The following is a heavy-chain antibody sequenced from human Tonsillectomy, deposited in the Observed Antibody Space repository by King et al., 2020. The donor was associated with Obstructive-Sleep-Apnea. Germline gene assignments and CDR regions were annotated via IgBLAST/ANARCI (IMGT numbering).Heavy chain of an antibody. Sequence: QLVQSGTEVKKPGASVKVSCQASGYTFTTYGISWVRQAPAQCLEWMGWTSGNNGNTNGNTHYPQKFQDRVTMTTDTSTSTAYMELRSLRYDDTAVYYCARDWSDVLSDYNIEYYGMDVWGQGTTVTVSS. CDR2: TSGNNGNT. CDR3: ARDWSDVLSDYNIEYYGMDV. J-gene: IGHJ6*02. CDR1: GYTFTTYG. V-gene: IGHV1-18*01. D-gene: IGHD3-9*01.